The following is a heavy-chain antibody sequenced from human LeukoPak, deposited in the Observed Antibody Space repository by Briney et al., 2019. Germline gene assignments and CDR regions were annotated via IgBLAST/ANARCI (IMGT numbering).Heavy chain of an antibody. Sequence: SETLSLTCAVYGGSFSGYYWSWIRQPPGKGLEWIGEINHSGSTNYNPSLKSRVTISVDTSKNQFSLKLSSVTAADTAVYYCARGPGLIVAVRDYYYYGMDVRGQGTTVTVSS. CDR3: ARGPGLIVAVRDYYYYGMDV. V-gene: IGHV4-34*01. CDR1: GGSFSGYY. J-gene: IGHJ6*02. CDR2: INHSGST. D-gene: IGHD3-22*01.